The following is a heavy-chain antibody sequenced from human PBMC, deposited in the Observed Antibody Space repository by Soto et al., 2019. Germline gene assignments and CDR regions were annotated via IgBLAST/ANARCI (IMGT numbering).Heavy chain of an antibody. CDR2: INHSGST. CDR3: ARGPSYYDILTGPPNPRLDY. D-gene: IGHD3-9*01. Sequence: SETLSLTCTVSGGSISSGDYYWSWIRQPPGKGLEWIGEINHSGSTNYNPSLKSRVTISVDTSKNQFSLKLSSVTAADTAVYYCARGPSYYDILTGPPNPRLDYWGQGTLVTVSS. V-gene: IGHV4-39*07. J-gene: IGHJ4*02. CDR1: GGSISSGDYY.